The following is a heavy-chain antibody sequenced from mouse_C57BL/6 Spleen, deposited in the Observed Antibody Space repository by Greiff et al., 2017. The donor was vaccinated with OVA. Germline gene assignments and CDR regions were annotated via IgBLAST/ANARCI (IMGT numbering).Heavy chain of an antibody. Sequence: EVQRVESGGGLVKPGGSLKLSCAASGFTFSSYAMSWVRQTPEKRLEWVATISDGGSYTYYPDNVKGRFTISRDNAKNNLYLQMSHLKSEDTAMYYCASGYSNYGGFAYWGQGTLVTVSA. CDR2: ISDGGSYT. CDR3: ASGYSNYGGFAY. D-gene: IGHD2-5*01. J-gene: IGHJ3*01. V-gene: IGHV5-4*01. CDR1: GFTFSSYA.